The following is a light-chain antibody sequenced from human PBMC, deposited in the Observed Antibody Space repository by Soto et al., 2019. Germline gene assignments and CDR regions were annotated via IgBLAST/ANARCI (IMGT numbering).Light chain of an antibody. Sequence: QSALTQPASVSGSPGQSITISCTGTRSDVGGYKYVSWYQQHPDKAPKLIIYEVTNRPSGVSNRFSGSKSANTASLTISGLQAEDEDYYYCSSYTSINTWVFGGGTKLTVL. CDR2: EVT. CDR1: RSDVGGYKY. CDR3: SSYTSINTWV. J-gene: IGLJ3*02. V-gene: IGLV2-14*01.